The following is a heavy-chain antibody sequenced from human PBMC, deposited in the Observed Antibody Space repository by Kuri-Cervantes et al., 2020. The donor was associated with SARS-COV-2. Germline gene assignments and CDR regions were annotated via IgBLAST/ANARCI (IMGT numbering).Heavy chain of an antibody. D-gene: IGHD3-16*02. CDR1: GGSFSGYY. CDR2: INHSGST. J-gene: IGHJ5*02. CDR3: ARESRVSSFDP. V-gene: IGHV4-34*01. Sequence: SETLSLTCAVYGGSFSGYYWSWIRQPPGKGLEWIGEINHSGSTNYNPSLRSRATISIDTSKNHFSLRLSSVTAADTAVYYCARESRVSSFDPWGQGTLVTVSS.